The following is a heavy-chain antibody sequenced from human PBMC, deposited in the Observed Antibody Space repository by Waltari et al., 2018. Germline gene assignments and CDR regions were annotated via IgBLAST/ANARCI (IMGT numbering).Heavy chain of an antibody. J-gene: IGHJ6*02. D-gene: IGHD2-15*01. CDR2: IIPILGIA. V-gene: IGHV1-69*09. Sequence: QVQLVQSGAEVKKPGSSVKVSCKASGGTFSSYAISWVRQAPGQGLEWMGRIIPILGIANYAKKFQGRVTITADKSTSTAYMELSSLRSEDTAVYYCARGNSANYYYYGMDVWGQGTTVTVSS. CDR1: GGTFSSYA. CDR3: ARGNSANYYYYGMDV.